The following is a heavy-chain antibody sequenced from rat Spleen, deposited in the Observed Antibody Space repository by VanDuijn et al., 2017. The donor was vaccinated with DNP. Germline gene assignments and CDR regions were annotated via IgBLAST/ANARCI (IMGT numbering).Heavy chain of an antibody. CDR1: GFTFSNYY. V-gene: IGHV5-25*01. CDR2: ISTGGGDS. CDR3: AKHKGSSSSYAMDA. D-gene: IGHD1-2*01. Sequence: EVQLVETGGGLLQPGRSLKLSCVASGFTFSNYYMTWVRQTPTKGLEWVASISTGGGDSYYRDSVRGRFTISRENAQGTLYLQMTSLRSEDTATYYCAKHKGSSSSYAMDAWGQGTSVTVSS. J-gene: IGHJ4*01.